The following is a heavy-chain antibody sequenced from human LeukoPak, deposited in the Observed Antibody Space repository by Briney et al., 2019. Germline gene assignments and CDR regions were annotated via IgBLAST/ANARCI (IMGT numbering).Heavy chain of an antibody. CDR1: GFTFSSYW. V-gene: IGHV3-7*01. J-gene: IGHJ4*02. D-gene: IGHD3/OR15-3a*01. Sequence: GGSLRLSCAASGFTFSSYWMTWVRQAPGKGLEWVANIKRDGSEKHYVDSVKGRFTLSRDNSKNTLYLQMNSLRAEDTAVYYCARDSGFSGTQRGEYWGQGTLVTVSS. CDR3: ARDSGFSGTQRGEY. CDR2: IKRDGSEK.